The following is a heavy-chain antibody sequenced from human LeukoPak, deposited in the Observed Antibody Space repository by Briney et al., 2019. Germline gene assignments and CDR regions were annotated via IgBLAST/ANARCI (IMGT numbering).Heavy chain of an antibody. CDR2: ISSSGSTI. V-gene: IGHV3-48*03. CDR3: ARVDRGFHIVVDY. D-gene: IGHD2-21*01. J-gene: IGHJ4*02. Sequence: PGGSLRLSCAASGFTFSSYEMKWVRQAPGKGLEWVSYISSSGSTIHYADSVKGRFTNSRDIAKNSLYLQMNSLRAEDTAVYYCARVDRGFHIVVDYWGQGTLVTVSS. CDR1: GFTFSSYE.